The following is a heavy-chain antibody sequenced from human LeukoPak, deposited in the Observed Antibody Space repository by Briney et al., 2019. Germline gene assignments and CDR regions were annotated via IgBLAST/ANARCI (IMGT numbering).Heavy chain of an antibody. V-gene: IGHV3-23*01. J-gene: IGHJ4*02. D-gene: IGHD3-10*01. CDR3: AKYISDSGAYYAFDY. Sequence: GGSLRLSCAASGFTFSKYAMTWVRQAPGKGLEWVSAITASGTTTYYADSVKGRFTISRDDSKNTLSLQMDSLSAEDTALYYCAKYISDSGAYYAFDYRGQGTLVTVSS. CDR1: GFTFSKYA. CDR2: ITASGTTT.